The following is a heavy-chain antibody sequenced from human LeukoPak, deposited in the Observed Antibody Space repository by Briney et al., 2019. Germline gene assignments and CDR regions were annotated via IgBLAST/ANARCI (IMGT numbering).Heavy chain of an antibody. V-gene: IGHV1-69*04. CDR3: ARDRFGYGDDY. CDR2: IIPILGIA. D-gene: IGHD4-17*01. CDR1: GGTFSSYA. J-gene: IGHJ4*02. Sequence: GASVKVSCKASGGTFSSYAISWVRQAPGQGLEWMGRIIPILGIANYAQKFQGRVTITVDKSTSTAYMELSSLRSEDTAVYYCARDRFGYGDDYWGQGTLVTVSS.